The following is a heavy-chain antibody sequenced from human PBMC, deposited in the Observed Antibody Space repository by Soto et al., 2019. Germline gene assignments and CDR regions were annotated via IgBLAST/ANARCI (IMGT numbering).Heavy chain of an antibody. CDR3: VKGPRNWGFDY. J-gene: IGHJ4*02. CDR2: MNPNNGNT. D-gene: IGHD7-27*01. CDR1: EYTFINYD. Sequence: QVQLVQSGAEVKKPGASVKVSCKASEYTFINYDINWVRQTSGQGLEWMGWMNPNNGNTGDAQKFQGRVTMTRSTSVSTAYMELSSLTSEDTAVYYCVKGPRNWGFDYWGQGTLVTVSS. V-gene: IGHV1-8*01.